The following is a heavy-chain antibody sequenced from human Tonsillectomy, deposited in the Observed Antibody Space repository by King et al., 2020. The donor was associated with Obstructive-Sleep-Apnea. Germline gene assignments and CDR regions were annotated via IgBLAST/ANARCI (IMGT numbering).Heavy chain of an antibody. V-gene: IGHV1-46*01. Sequence: QLVQSGAEVKKPGASVKVSCKASGYTFTTYYIHWVRQAPGQGLEWMGIINPSGGVTTYAQKFQGRVTMTRDTSTSTVYMELSSLRSDDTAVYSCARDRGEGYSYGHFDYWGQGTLVTVSS. CDR1: GYTFTTYY. J-gene: IGHJ4*02. D-gene: IGHD5-18*01. CDR3: ARDRGEGYSYGHFDY. CDR2: INPSGGVT.